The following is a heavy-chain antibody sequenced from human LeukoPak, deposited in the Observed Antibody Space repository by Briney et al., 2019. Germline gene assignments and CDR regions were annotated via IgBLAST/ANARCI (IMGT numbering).Heavy chain of an antibody. Sequence: PSETLSLTCAVSGGSVSSYYWSWIRQPAGKGLEWIGRIYTNGSTNYNPSLKSRVTMSVDTSKNHFSLKLSSVTAADTAVYYCARQGAPRGYYGMDVWGQGTTVTVSS. CDR2: IYTNGST. CDR3: ARQGAPRGYYGMDV. CDR1: GGSVSSYY. D-gene: IGHD1-26*01. V-gene: IGHV4-4*07. J-gene: IGHJ6*02.